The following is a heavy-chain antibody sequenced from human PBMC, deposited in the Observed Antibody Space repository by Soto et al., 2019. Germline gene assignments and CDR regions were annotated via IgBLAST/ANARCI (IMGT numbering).Heavy chain of an antibody. CDR2: IYPGDSDT. CDR3: ARLGVIEARTNYGMDV. J-gene: IGHJ6*02. D-gene: IGHD6-6*01. CDR1: GYSFTSYW. Sequence: PGESLKISCKGSGYSFTSYWIGWVLQMPGKGLEWMGIIYPGDSDTRYSPSFQGQVTISADKSISTAYLQWSSLKASDTAMYYCARLGVIEARTNYGMDVWGQGTTVTVSS. V-gene: IGHV5-51*01.